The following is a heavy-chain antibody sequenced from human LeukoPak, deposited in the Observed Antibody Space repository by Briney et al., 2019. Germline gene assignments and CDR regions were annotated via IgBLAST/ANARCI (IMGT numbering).Heavy chain of an antibody. V-gene: IGHV4-34*01. CDR3: ASSRLGYCSSTSCYLAPYYMDV. CDR2: ISHSGST. CDR1: GGSFSGYY. Sequence: PSETLSLTCAVYGGSFSGYYWSWIRQPPGKGLEWIGEISHSGSTNYNPSLKSRVTISVDTPKNQFSLKLSSVTAADTAVYYRASSRLGYCSSTSCYLAPYYMDVWGKGTTVTVSS. D-gene: IGHD2-2*01. J-gene: IGHJ6*03.